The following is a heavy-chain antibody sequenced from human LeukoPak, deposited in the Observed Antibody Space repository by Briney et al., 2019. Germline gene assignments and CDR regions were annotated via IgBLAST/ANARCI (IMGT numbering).Heavy chain of an antibody. CDR3: ARASSCGGDCYSGPIDY. D-gene: IGHD2-21*02. V-gene: IGHV3-30*04. J-gene: IGHJ4*02. Sequence: GRSLRLSCAASGFTFSSYAMHWVRQAPGKGLEWVAVISYDGSNKYYADSVKGRFTISRDNSKNTLYLQMNSLRAEDTAVYYCARASSCGGDCYSGPIDYWGQGTLVTVSS. CDR2: ISYDGSNK. CDR1: GFTFSSYA.